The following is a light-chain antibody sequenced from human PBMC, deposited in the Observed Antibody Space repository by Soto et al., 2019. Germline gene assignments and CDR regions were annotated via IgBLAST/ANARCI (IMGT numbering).Light chain of an antibody. CDR2: GAS. J-gene: IGKJ1*01. CDR3: QQYNNWWT. V-gene: IGKV3-15*01. Sequence: EIVMTQSPATLSVSPGERATLSCRVSQSISNNLAWYQKKPGQAPRLLIYGASTRATGIPARFSGSGSGTEFTLTINSLQSEDFAVYYSQQYNNWWTFGLGTRVEIK. CDR1: QSISNN.